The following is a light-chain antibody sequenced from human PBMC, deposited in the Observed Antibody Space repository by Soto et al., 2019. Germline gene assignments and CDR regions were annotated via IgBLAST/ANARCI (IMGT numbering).Light chain of an antibody. CDR3: MQDLQTPRT. J-gene: IGKJ1*01. Sequence: DIVLTQSPLSLTVTPGESASISCTSSESLLHRNGNTLLDWYLQKPGQSPQLLIYLVSRRAPGVPDRFSGGGSGSDFTLTTSRMEAEDVGVYYCMQDLQTPRTFGQGTRVEIK. V-gene: IGKV2-28*01. CDR2: LVS. CDR1: ESLLHRNGNTL.